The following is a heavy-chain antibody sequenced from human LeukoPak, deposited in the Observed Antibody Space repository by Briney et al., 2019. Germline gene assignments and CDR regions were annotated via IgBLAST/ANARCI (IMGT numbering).Heavy chain of an antibody. CDR3: ARDRVDSSGYYYVGLLVY. V-gene: IGHV1-46*01. D-gene: IGHD3-22*01. Sequence: GASVRVSCKASGYTFTSYYMHWVRQAPGQGLEWMGIINPSGGSTSYAQKFQGRVTMTRDTSTSTVYMELSSLRSEDTAVYYCARDRVDSSGYYYVGLLVYWGQGTLVTVSS. J-gene: IGHJ4*02. CDR2: INPSGGST. CDR1: GYTFTSYY.